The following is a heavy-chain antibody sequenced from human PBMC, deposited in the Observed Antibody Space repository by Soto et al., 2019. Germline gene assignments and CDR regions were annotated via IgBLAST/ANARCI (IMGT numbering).Heavy chain of an antibody. J-gene: IGHJ4*02. D-gene: IGHD3-10*01. CDR1: GSPLNTYP. V-gene: IGHV3-23*01. Sequence: VQLLESGGGLVQPGGSLRLSFEASGSPLNTYPLTWSRRPPGKGLKGVSAISGGGDTTSYADSVKGRFTVSRDGSKNTLYLQMSSLRAEDTALYYCAKGRGGSGSLTPRVDFWGQGTLVTVSS. CDR3: AKGRGGSGSLTPRVDF. CDR2: ISGGGDTT.